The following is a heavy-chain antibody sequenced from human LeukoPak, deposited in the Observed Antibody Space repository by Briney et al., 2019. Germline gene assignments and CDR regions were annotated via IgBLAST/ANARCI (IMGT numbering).Heavy chain of an antibody. CDR3: ARLFEMVRGIDY. Sequence: SETLSLTCTVSGYSISSGFYWGWIRQPPGKGLEWIGSIYYSGSTYYNPSLKSRVTISVDTSKNQFSLKLSSVTAADTAVYYCARLFEMVRGIDYWGQGTLVTVSS. CDR1: GYSISSGFY. D-gene: IGHD3-10*01. V-gene: IGHV4-38-2*02. J-gene: IGHJ4*02. CDR2: IYYSGST.